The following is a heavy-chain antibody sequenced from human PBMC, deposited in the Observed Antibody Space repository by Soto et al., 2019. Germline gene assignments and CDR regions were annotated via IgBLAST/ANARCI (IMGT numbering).Heavy chain of an antibody. CDR3: ARGPPYPYEYSSSSDEEVFFDY. CDR1: GDSVSSNSAA. CDR2: TYYRSKWYN. V-gene: IGHV6-1*01. J-gene: IGHJ4*02. D-gene: IGHD6-6*01. Sequence: QSQTLSLTCAISGDSVSSNSAAWNWIRQSPSRGLEWLGRTYYRSKWYNDYAVSVKSRITINPDTSKNQFSLQLNSVTPEDTAVYYCARGPPYPYEYSSSSDEEVFFDYWGQGTLVTVSP.